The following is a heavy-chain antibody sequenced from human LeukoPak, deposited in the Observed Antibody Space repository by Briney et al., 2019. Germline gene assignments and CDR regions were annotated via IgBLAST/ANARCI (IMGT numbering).Heavy chain of an antibody. CDR2: IYYSGTT. CDR3: ARGGSGSYYSVYYAVDV. V-gene: IGHV4-31*03. D-gene: IGHD1-26*01. CDR1: GGTISSGGNF. J-gene: IGHJ6*02. Sequence: SETLSLTCTVSGGTISSGGNFWSWIRQRPGKGLEWIGFIYYSGTTYSNPSLKSRAAISADTSKNQFSLKLNPLTAADTAVYYCARGGSGSYYSVYYAVDVWGQGTTVTVS.